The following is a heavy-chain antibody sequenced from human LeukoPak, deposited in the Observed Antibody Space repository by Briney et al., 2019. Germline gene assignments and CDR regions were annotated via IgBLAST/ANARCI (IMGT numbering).Heavy chain of an antibody. CDR1: GFTFSSYW. CDR2: INSDGSSI. J-gene: IGHJ4*02. Sequence: GGSLRLSCAASGFTFSSYWMHWVRQAPGKGLVWVSRINSDGSSITYADSVKGRFTISRDNAKNTLFLQMNSLRVEDAAVYYCAREGRVSGYDFDCWGQGTLVTVSS. V-gene: IGHV3-74*03. D-gene: IGHD5-12*01. CDR3: AREGRVSGYDFDC.